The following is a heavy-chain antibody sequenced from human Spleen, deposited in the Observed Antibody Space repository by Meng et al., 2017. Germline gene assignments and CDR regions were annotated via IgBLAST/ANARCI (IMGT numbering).Heavy chain of an antibody. CDR2: IDYSGTT. CDR3: SRRINTAGGWFDS. J-gene: IGHJ5*01. D-gene: IGHD5-18*01. V-gene: IGHV4-39*01. CDR1: GGSIGSNSYH. Sequence: QVQLQELGPGLVKPSEALSLTCTFSGGSIGSNSYHWGWIRQPPGKGLEWVGTIDYSGTTYSNSSLKSRVTISLDTSRNQFSLKLTSVTAADTAVYYCSRRINTAGGWFDSWGQGTLVTVSS.